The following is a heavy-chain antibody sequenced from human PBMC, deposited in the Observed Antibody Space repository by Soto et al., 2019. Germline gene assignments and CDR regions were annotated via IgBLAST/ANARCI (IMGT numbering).Heavy chain of an antibody. CDR2: TFYRSKWYN. CDR3: ASFEYTKSQCYDGMDV. V-gene: IGHV6-1*01. Sequence: SQTLSLTCVISGDSVSSNSAGWNWIRQSPSRGLEWLGRTFYRSKWYNDYAVSLKGRISVNADTSKNQFSLQLNSVTPEDTAVYYCASFEYTKSQCYDGMDVWGQGTMVTVSS. D-gene: IGHD2-2*01. CDR1: GDSVSSNSAG. J-gene: IGHJ6*02.